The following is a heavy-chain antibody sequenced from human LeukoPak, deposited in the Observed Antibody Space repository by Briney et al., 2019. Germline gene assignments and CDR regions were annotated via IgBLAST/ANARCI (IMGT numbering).Heavy chain of an antibody. D-gene: IGHD3-22*01. J-gene: IGHJ4*02. Sequence: PGGSLRLSCASSGFTFSDYWMSWVHQAPGKGLEWVANIKQDGSEKYYVDSVKGRFTISRDNAKNSLYLQMNSLRAEDTAVYYCVRDRAYFDSSGFYNLDYWGQGTLVTVSS. CDR1: GFTFSDYW. CDR2: IKQDGSEK. V-gene: IGHV3-7*01. CDR3: VRDRAYFDSSGFYNLDY.